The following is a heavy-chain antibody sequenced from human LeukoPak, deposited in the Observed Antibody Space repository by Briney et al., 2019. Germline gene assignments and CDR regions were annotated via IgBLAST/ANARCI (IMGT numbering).Heavy chain of an antibody. CDR1: GFTFSSYA. J-gene: IGHJ4*02. Sequence: GGSLRLSCAASGFTFSSYAMHWVRQAPGKGLEWVAVISYDGSNKYYADSVKGRFTISRDNSKNTLYLQMNSLRAEDTAVYYCAREHDYRSYFDYWGQGTLVTVSS. CDR3: AREHDYRSYFDY. V-gene: IGHV3-30-3*01. CDR2: ISYDGSNK. D-gene: IGHD4-11*01.